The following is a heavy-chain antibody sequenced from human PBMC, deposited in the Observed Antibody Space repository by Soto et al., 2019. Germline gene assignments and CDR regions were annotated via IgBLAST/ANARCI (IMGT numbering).Heavy chain of an antibody. CDR1: GGSISSGGYY. Sequence: QVQLQESGPGLVKPSQTLSLTCTVSGGSISSGGYYWSWIRQHPGKGLEWIGYIYYSGSTYYNPSLKSRVTISVDTSKNQYSLKLSSVTAADTAVYYCARVAGPRYCSGGSCYDRLVDYWGQGTLVTVSS. V-gene: IGHV4-31*03. J-gene: IGHJ4*02. CDR2: IYYSGST. CDR3: ARVAGPRYCSGGSCYDRLVDY. D-gene: IGHD2-15*01.